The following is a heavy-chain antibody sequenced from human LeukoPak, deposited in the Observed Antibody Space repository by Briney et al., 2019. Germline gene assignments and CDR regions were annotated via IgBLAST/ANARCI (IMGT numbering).Heavy chain of an antibody. CDR3: ASPYDYGGNDYYYGMDV. V-gene: IGHV1-2*02. J-gene: IGHJ6*02. CDR1: GYTFTGYY. Sequence: ASVKVSCKASGYTFTGYYMHWVRQAPGQGLEWMGWINPNSGGTNYAQKFQGRVTMTRDTSISTAYMELSRLRSDDTAVYYCASPYDYGGNDYYYGMDVWGQGTTVTVSS. CDR2: INPNSGGT. D-gene: IGHD4-23*01.